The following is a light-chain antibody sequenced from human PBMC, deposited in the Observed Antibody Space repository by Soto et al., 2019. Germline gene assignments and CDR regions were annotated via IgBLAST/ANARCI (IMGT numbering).Light chain of an antibody. CDR2: DAS. Sequence: DIQMTQSPSSLSASVGDRITITCQASQDINKYLNWYQQKLGKAPKLLIYDASNLQRGVPSRFSGSGSGTHFSLSISSLQTEDSATYACQQSENGPLTFGGGTKVEIK. J-gene: IGKJ4*01. V-gene: IGKV1-33*01. CDR3: QQSENGPLT. CDR1: QDINKY.